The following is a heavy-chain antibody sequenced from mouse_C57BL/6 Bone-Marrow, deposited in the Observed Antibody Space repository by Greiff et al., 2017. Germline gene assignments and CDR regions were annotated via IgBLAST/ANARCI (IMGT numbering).Heavy chain of an antibody. D-gene: IGHD1-1*01. Sequence: QVQLKQSGAELVKPGASVKMSCKASGYTFTSYWITWVKQRPGQGLEWIGDIYPGSGSTNYNEKFKSKATLTVDTSSSTAYMQLSSLTSEDSAVYYCARSTVVATRYFDVWGTGTTVTVSS. J-gene: IGHJ1*03. CDR3: ARSTVVATRYFDV. CDR1: GYTFTSYW. CDR2: IYPGSGST. V-gene: IGHV1-55*01.